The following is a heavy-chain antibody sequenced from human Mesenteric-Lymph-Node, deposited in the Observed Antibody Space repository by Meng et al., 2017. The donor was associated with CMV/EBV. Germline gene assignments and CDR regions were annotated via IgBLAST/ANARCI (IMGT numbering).Heavy chain of an antibody. CDR3: ARGPDCSSGTCYYSDAFDI. Sequence: SFSSSNWWSWVRQPPGKGLEWIGEIYHSESTNKNPSLKNRVTISVDKSKNYVSLKLNSVTAADTAVYYCARGPDCSSGTCYYSDAFDIWGQGTMVTVSS. D-gene: IGHD2-2*01. CDR2: IYHSEST. J-gene: IGHJ3*02. CDR1: SFSSSNW. V-gene: IGHV4-4*02.